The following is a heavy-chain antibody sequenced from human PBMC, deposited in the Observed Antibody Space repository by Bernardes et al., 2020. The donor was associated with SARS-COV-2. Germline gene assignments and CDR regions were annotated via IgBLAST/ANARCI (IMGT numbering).Heavy chain of an antibody. D-gene: IGHD6-19*01. V-gene: IGHV3-72*01. Sequence: GGSLRLSCAASGFTFSDHYMDWVRQAPGKGLEWVGRTRNKANSYTTEYAASVKGRFTISRDDSKNSLYLQMNSLKTEDTAVYYCARAGSGWDRYFDYWGQGTLVTVSS. CDR1: GFTFSDHY. J-gene: IGHJ4*02. CDR3: ARAGSGWDRYFDY. CDR2: TRNKANSYTT.